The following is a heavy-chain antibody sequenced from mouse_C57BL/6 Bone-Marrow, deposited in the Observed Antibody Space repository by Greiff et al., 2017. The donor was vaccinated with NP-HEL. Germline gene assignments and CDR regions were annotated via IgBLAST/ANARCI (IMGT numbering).Heavy chain of an antibody. CDR3: ARDYGSSPHWYFDV. J-gene: IGHJ1*03. Sequence: QVQLQQSGPELVKPGASVKISCKASGYAFSSSWMTWVKQRPGKGLEWIGRIYPGDGDTNYNGKFKGKATLTADKSSSTAYMQLSSLTSEDSAVYFYARDYGSSPHWYFDVWGTGTTVTVSS. V-gene: IGHV1-82*01. D-gene: IGHD1-1*01. CDR1: GYAFSSSW. CDR2: IYPGDGDT.